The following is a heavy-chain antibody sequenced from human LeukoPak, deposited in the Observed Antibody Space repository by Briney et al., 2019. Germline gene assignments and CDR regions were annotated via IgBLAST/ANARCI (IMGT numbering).Heavy chain of an antibody. CDR2: INPSGGST. CDR3: ASEGIAAAGRNPPFDL. Sequence: ASVKVSCKASGYTFTGYYMHWVRQAPGQGLEWMGIINPSGGSTSYAQKFQGRVTMTRDMSTSTVYMELSSLRSEDTAVYYCASEGIAAAGRNPPFDLWGRGTLVTVSS. CDR1: GYTFTGYY. D-gene: IGHD6-13*01. J-gene: IGHJ2*01. V-gene: IGHV1-46*01.